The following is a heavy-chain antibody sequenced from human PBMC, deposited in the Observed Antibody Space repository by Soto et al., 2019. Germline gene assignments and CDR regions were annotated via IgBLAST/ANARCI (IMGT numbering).Heavy chain of an antibody. CDR1: GFTFSSYA. CDR3: AKDPGYSGSYFSLFFDY. J-gene: IGHJ4*02. Sequence: GASLRLSCAASGFTFSSYAMSWVRQAPGKGLEWVSAISGSGGSTYYADSVKGRFTISRDNSKNTRYLQMNSLRAEDTAVYYCAKDPGYSGSYFSLFFDYWGQGTLVTVSS. CDR2: ISGSGGST. V-gene: IGHV3-23*01. D-gene: IGHD1-26*01.